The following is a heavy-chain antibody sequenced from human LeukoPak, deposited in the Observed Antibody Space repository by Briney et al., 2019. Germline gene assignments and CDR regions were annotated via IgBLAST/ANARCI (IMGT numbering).Heavy chain of an antibody. Sequence: PGGSLRLSCAASGFAFSNYWMHWVRQTPGKGLVWVSRIISDGSSTSYADSVKGRFTISRDNAKSTLYLQMNSLRAEDTAVYYCARDGPLPDYWGQGTLVTVSS. J-gene: IGHJ4*02. CDR2: IISDGSST. CDR1: GFAFSNYW. CDR3: ARDGPLPDY. V-gene: IGHV3-74*01.